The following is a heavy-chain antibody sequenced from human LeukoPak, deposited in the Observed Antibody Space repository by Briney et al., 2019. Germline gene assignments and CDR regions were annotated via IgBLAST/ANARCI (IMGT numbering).Heavy chain of an antibody. CDR2: ICYSGST. J-gene: IGHJ4*02. CDR3: ARSSRLGIGLVDY. CDR1: GGSISSYY. Sequence: SETLSLTCTVSGGSISSYYWSWIRQPPGKGLEWIGYICYSGSTNYNPSLKSRVTISVDTSKNQFSLKLSSVTAADTAVYYCARSSRLGIGLVDYWGQGTLVTVSS. D-gene: IGHD6-6*01. V-gene: IGHV4-59*08.